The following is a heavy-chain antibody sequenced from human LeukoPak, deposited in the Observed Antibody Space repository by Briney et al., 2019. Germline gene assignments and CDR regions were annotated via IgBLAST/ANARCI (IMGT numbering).Heavy chain of an antibody. CDR2: IRNDGSKD. CDR1: GFTFRDFG. V-gene: IGHV3-30*02. Sequence: GGSLRLSCAASGFTFRDFGMHWVRQAPGKGLEWVAFIRNDGSKDYYPASVKGRFTISRDNSRTTLYLQMHSLRIEDTAVYYCVKGGSSSHNWFDPWGQGILVTVSS. J-gene: IGHJ5*02. D-gene: IGHD6-13*01. CDR3: VKGGSSSHNWFDP.